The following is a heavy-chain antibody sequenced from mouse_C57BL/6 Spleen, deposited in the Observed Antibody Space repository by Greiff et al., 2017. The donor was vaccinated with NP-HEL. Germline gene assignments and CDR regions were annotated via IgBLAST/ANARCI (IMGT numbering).Heavy chain of an antibody. Sequence: QVQLQQPGAELVRPGTSVKLSCKASGYTFTSYWMHWVKQRPGQGLEWIGVIDPSDSYTNYNQKFKGKATLTVDTSSSTAYMQLSSLTSEDSAVYYCARDPHYYGSSGAMDYWGQGTSVTVSS. CDR3: ARDPHYYGSSGAMDY. CDR2: IDPSDSYT. J-gene: IGHJ4*01. CDR1: GYTFTSYW. V-gene: IGHV1-59*01. D-gene: IGHD1-1*01.